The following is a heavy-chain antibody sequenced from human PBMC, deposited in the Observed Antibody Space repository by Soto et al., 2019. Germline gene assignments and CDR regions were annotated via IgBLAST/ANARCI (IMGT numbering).Heavy chain of an antibody. D-gene: IGHD3-3*01. CDR2: ISYDGSNK. J-gene: IGHJ4*02. CDR3: ARDKSDIRWLEWSPYLDY. CDR1: GFTFSSYA. V-gene: IGHV3-30-3*01. Sequence: GGSLRLSCAASGFTFSSYAMHWVRQAPGKGLEWVAVISYDGSNKYYADSVKGRFTISRDNSKNTLYLQLNSLRAEDTAVYYCARDKSDIRWLEWSPYLDYSGQPPLLTLPS.